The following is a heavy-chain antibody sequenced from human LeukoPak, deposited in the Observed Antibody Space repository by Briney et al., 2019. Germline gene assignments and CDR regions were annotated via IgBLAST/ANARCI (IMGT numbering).Heavy chain of an antibody. CDR2: ISYDGSNK. V-gene: IGHV3-30*18. J-gene: IGHJ6*02. CDR1: GITFSRSW. D-gene: IGHD2-15*01. Sequence: GGSLRLSCAASGITFSRSWMSWVRQAPGKGLEWVALISYDGSNKYYADSVKGRFTISRDNSKNTLYLQMNSLGSEDTAVYYCAKGKALGLSNQLLRYGMDVWGQGTTVTVSS. CDR3: AKGKALGLSNQLLRYGMDV.